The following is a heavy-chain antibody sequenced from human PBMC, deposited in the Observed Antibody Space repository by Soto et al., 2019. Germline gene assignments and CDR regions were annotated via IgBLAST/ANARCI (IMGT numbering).Heavy chain of an antibody. CDR1: GYTYTTYG. CDR3: VRGAYGDQHDY. CDR2: ISANNDNT. Sequence: QVQLVQSGAEVKKPGASVKVSCKASGYTYTTYGITWVRQAPGQGLEWMGSISANNDNTNYAQKFRDRVTVTTDTSTSTAYMELTSLRSDDTAVYYGVRGAYGDQHDYWGQGTLVTVSS. D-gene: IGHD4-17*01. J-gene: IGHJ4*02. V-gene: IGHV1-18*01.